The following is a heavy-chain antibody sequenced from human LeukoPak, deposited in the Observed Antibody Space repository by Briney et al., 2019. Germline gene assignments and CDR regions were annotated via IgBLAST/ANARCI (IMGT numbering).Heavy chain of an antibody. J-gene: IGHJ5*02. Sequence: PGGSLGLSCAASGFTFSSYSMNWVRQAPGKGLEWVSSISSSSSYIYYADSVKGRFTISRDNAKNSLYLQMNSLRAEDTAVYYCARGLGAGIAVAGNPFDPWGQGTLVTVSS. V-gene: IGHV3-21*01. CDR2: ISSSSSYI. CDR1: GFTFSSYS. CDR3: ARGLGAGIAVAGNPFDP. D-gene: IGHD6-19*01.